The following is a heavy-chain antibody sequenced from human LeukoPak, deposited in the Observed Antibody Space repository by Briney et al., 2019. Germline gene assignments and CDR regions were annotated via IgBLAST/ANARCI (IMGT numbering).Heavy chain of an antibody. J-gene: IGHJ4*02. Sequence: GGSLRLSCAASGFTFSSYSMNWVRQAPGKGLEWVSSISSSSSYIYYADSVKGRFTISRDNAKNSLYLQMNSLRAEDTAVYYCASNTYYYDSSGYQDDDYWGQGTLVTVSS. CDR3: ASNTYYYDSSGYQDDDY. CDR1: GFTFSSYS. CDR2: ISSSSSYI. V-gene: IGHV3-21*01. D-gene: IGHD3-22*01.